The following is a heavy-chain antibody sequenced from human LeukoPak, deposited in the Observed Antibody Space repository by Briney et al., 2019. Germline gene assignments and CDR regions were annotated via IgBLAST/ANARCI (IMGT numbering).Heavy chain of an antibody. CDR2: ISYDGSNK. Sequence: LSGGSLRLSCAASGFTFSSYAMHWVRQAPGKGLEWVAVISYDGSNKYYADSVKGRFTISRDNSKNTLYLQMNSLRAEDTAVYYCARDPHSSGWYEGWFDPWGQGTLVTVSS. J-gene: IGHJ5*02. CDR1: GFTFSSYA. CDR3: ARDPHSSGWYEGWFDP. D-gene: IGHD6-19*01. V-gene: IGHV3-30*04.